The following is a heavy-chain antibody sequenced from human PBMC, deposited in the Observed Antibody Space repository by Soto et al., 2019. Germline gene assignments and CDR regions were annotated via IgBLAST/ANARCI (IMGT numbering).Heavy chain of an antibody. V-gene: IGHV4-34*01. CDR3: ARASSGYSGYEYNDY. J-gene: IGHJ4*02. CDR1: GGSFSGYY. Sequence: SETLSLTCAVYGGSFSGYYWSWIRQPPGKGLEWIGEINHSGSTNYNPSLKSRVTISVDTSKNQFSLKLSSVTAADTAVYYCARASSGYSGYEYNDYWGQGTLVTVSS. D-gene: IGHD5-12*01. CDR2: INHSGST.